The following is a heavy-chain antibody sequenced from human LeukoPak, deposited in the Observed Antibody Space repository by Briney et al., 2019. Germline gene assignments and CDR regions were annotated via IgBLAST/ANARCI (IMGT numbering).Heavy chain of an antibody. V-gene: IGHV3-30*04. D-gene: IGHD3-16*01. CDR3: ARDPGGGFDY. Sequence: PGGSLTLSCAAYGFTFSSYSMQSVRQAPRKGLEWVAVLSYEGSNKYSADSVKGLFTISGDNSKNTLYLQMNSLGAEDTVVYYCARDPGGGFDYWGQGTLVTVSS. CDR1: GFTFSSYS. J-gene: IGHJ4*02. CDR2: LSYEGSNK.